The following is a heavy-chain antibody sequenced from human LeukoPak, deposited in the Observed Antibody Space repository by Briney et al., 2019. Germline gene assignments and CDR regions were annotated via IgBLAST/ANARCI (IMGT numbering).Heavy chain of an antibody. CDR3: ARLGGSYYFAY. J-gene: IGHJ4*02. Sequence: PGGSLRLSCAGSGFTVSSDYMSWVRQAPGKGLEWVSFIYSGGSTYYADSVRGRFTISRDNSKNTLYLQMNSLRAEDTAVYYCARLGGSYYFAYWGQGTLVTVSS. CDR1: GFTVSSDY. V-gene: IGHV3-53*01. D-gene: IGHD1-26*01. CDR2: IYSGGST.